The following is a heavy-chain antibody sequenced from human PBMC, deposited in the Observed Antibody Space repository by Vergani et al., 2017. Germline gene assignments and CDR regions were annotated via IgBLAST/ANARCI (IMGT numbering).Heavy chain of an antibody. CDR3: ARTGGSYYTWYFDY. J-gene: IGHJ4*02. V-gene: IGHV3-74*01. CDR1: GFTFSSYW. Sequence: EVQLVESGGGLVQPGGSLRLSCAASGFTFSSYWMHWVRQAPGKGLVWVSRINSDGSSTSYADSVKGRFTISRDNAKNTLYLQMNSLRAEDTAVCYCARTGGSYYTWYFDYWGQGTLVTVSS. CDR2: INSDGSST. D-gene: IGHD1-26*01.